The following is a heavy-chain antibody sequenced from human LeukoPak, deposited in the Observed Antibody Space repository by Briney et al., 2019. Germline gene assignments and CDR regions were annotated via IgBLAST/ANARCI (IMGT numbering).Heavy chain of an antibody. Sequence: GGSLRLSCAASGFTFSSHGMHWVRQAPGKGLEWVAFIRYDGSNKYYADSVKGRFTISRDNSKNTLYLQMNSLRAEDTAVYYCARERYTTMVRGVIGAFDIWGQGTMVTVSS. D-gene: IGHD3-10*01. CDR2: IRYDGSNK. CDR3: ARERYTTMVRGVIGAFDI. J-gene: IGHJ3*02. V-gene: IGHV3-30*02. CDR1: GFTFSSHG.